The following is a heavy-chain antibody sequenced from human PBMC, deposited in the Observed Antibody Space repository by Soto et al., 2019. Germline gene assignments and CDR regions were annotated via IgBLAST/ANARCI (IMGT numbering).Heavy chain of an antibody. CDR3: AKGKDCTRSSCYPGDYYSGLDV. D-gene: IGHD2-2*01. CDR1: GLTFRNFA. J-gene: IGHJ6*02. Sequence: GGSLRLSCVASGLTFRNFATIGFRQAPGKGLEWASGISGTGATTYSADSVKGRFTISRDNSGNTLHLQMNSLRAEDTAVYYCAKGKDCTRSSCYPGDYYSGLDVWGQGTTVTVSS. CDR2: ISGTGATT. V-gene: IGHV3-23*01.